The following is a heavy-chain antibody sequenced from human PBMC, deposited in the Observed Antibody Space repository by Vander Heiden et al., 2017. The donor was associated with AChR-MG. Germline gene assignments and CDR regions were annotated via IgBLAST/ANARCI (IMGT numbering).Heavy chain of an antibody. V-gene: IGHV3-48*02. CDR2: ISSSSSTI. CDR3: ARDNYYGSGSYYNGKVRWFDP. D-gene: IGHD3-10*01. CDR1: GFTFSSYS. Sequence: EVQLVESGGGLVQPGGSLRLSCAASGFTFSSYSMNWVRQAPGKGLEWVSYISSSSSTIYYADSVKGRFTISRDNAKNSLYLQMNSLRDEDTAVYYCARDNYYGSGSYYNGKVRWFDPWGQGTLVTVSS. J-gene: IGHJ5*02.